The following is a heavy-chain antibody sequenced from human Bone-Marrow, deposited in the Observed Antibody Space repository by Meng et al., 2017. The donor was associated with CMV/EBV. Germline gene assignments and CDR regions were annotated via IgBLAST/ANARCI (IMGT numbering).Heavy chain of an antibody. CDR3: ASGSDSRYFDY. CDR1: GITFKNYW. CDR2: IKQDGNEI. Sequence: GESLKISCVGFGITFKNYWLKWVRQAPGQGLEWVANIKQDGNEIYYVDSVKGRFTVSRDNAKNSLYLQMDSLRVDDTAIYYCASGSDSRYFDYWGQGTLVTFSS. V-gene: IGHV3-7*01. J-gene: IGHJ4*02. D-gene: IGHD6-13*01.